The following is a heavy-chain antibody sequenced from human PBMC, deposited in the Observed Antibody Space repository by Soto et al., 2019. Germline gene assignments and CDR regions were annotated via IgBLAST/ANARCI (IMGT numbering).Heavy chain of an antibody. CDR2: IYYSGST. V-gene: IGHV4-39*01. CDR1: GGSISSSSYY. Sequence: SETLSLTCTVSGGSISSSSYYWGWIRQPPGKGLEWIGSIYYSGSTYYNPSLKSRVTISVDTSKNQFSLKLSSVTAADTAVYYCARRDYSNYYNWFDPWGQGTLVTVSS. CDR3: ARRDYSNYYNWFDP. D-gene: IGHD4-4*01. J-gene: IGHJ5*02.